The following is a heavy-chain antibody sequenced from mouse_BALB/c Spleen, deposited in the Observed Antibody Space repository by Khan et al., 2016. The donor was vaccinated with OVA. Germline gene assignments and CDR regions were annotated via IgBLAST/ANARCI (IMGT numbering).Heavy chain of an antibody. CDR3: ASPVITTTNGAMDY. D-gene: IGHD1-2*01. CDR2: ISSGSSTI. V-gene: IGHV5-17*02. Sequence: EVELVESGGGLVQPGGSRKLSCAASGFTFSNFGMYWVRQAPEKGLEWVAYISSGSSTIYYADSVKGRFTISRDNSKNTPFLQLTSLRSEDTAMYYCASPVITTTNGAMDYWGQGTSVTVSS. CDR1: GFTFSNFG. J-gene: IGHJ4*01.